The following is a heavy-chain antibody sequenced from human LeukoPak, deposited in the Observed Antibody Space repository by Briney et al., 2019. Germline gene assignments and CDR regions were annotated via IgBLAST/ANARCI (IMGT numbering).Heavy chain of an antibody. V-gene: IGHV1-18*01. CDR3: ARDAGTVATTWGFDY. CDR1: GYTFTSYG. CDR2: ISAYNGNT. J-gene: IGHJ4*02. Sequence: ASVKVSCKASGYTFTSYGISWVRQAPGQGLEWMGWISAYNGNTNYAQKLQGRVTMTTDTSTSTAYMELRSLRSDDTAVYYCARDAGTVATTWGFDYWGQGTLVTVSS. D-gene: IGHD5-12*01.